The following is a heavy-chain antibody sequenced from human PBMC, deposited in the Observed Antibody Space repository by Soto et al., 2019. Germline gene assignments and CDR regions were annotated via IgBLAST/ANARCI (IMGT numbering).Heavy chain of an antibody. CDR3: ARSGITMVRGVITDDYYYYGMDV. V-gene: IGHV1-18*01. J-gene: IGHJ6*02. CDR2: ISAYNGNT. Sequence: ASVKVSCKASGYTFTSYGISWVRQAPGQGLEWMGWISAYNGNTNYAQKLQGRVTMTTDTSTSTAYMELRSLRSDDTAVYYCARSGITMVRGVITDDYYYYGMDVWGQGTTVTV. D-gene: IGHD3-10*01. CDR1: GYTFTSYG.